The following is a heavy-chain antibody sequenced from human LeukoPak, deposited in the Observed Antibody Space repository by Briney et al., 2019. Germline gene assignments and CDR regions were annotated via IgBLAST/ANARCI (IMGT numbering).Heavy chain of an antibody. CDR1: GGSISSGGYY. Sequence: PSETLSLTCTVSGGSISSGGYYWSWIRQHPGKGLEWIGYIYYSGSTYYNPSLKSRVTISVDTSKNQFSLKLSSVTAADTAVYYCAREAQPMYYYDSSGYYFDYWGQGTLVTVSS. CDR2: IYYSGST. D-gene: IGHD3-22*01. V-gene: IGHV4-31*03. J-gene: IGHJ4*02. CDR3: AREAQPMYYYDSSGYYFDY.